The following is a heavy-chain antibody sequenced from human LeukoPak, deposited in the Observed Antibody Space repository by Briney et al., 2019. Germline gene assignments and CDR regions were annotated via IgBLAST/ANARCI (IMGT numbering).Heavy chain of an antibody. CDR1: GFTVSSNY. Sequence: PGGSLRLSCAASGFTVSSNYMSWVRQAPGKGLEWVSVIYSGGSTYYADSVKGRFTISRDNSKNTLYLQMNSLRAEDTAVYYCARDHRSGYSYGFDYWGQGTLVTVSS. CDR3: ARDHRSGYSYGFDY. D-gene: IGHD5-18*01. V-gene: IGHV3-53*01. CDR2: IYSGGST. J-gene: IGHJ4*02.